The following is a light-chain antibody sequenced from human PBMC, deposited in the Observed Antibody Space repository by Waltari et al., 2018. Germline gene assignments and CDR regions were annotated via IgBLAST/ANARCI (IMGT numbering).Light chain of an antibody. V-gene: IGKV1-5*03. J-gene: IGKJ1*01. CDR2: EAS. CDR1: QNIGSS. CDR3: QQYKTSPTWT. Sequence: DIQMTQSPSTLSASVGDSVTITCRASQNIGSSLVWYQQKPGKAPKLLIYEASSLQFGVPSRFSGRGSGAEFTLTIASLQPDDFAAYYCQQYKTSPTWTFGQGTRVELK.